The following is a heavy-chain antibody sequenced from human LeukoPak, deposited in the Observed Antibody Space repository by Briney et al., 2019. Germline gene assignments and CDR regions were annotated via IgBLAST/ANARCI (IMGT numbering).Heavy chain of an antibody. CDR3: ARTVGAPRNYAPLYY. J-gene: IGHJ4*02. V-gene: IGHV4-34*01. D-gene: IGHD1-7*01. Sequence: SETLSLTCAVSGGSFSGYYWSWIRQPPGKGLEWIGEINHSGSTIYNPSLKSRVTISVDTFKNQFSLNLSSVTAADTAVYYCARTVGAPRNYAPLYYWGQGTLVTVSS. CDR2: INHSGST. CDR1: GGSFSGYY.